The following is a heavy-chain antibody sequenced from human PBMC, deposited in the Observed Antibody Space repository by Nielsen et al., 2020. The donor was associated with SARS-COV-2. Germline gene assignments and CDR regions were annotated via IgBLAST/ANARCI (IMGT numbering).Heavy chain of an antibody. Sequence: ASVKVSCKASGYTFTHYRINWVRQAPGQGLEWVGWINPNTRSPTYAQDFKGRFAFSLDTAVSTAYLQISGLRADDTATYYCARVIYFGSGSYGMDVWGQGTTVTVSS. CDR2: INPNTRSP. J-gene: IGHJ6*02. V-gene: IGHV7-4-1*02. CDR3: ARVIYFGSGSYGMDV. CDR1: GYTFTHYR. D-gene: IGHD3-10*01.